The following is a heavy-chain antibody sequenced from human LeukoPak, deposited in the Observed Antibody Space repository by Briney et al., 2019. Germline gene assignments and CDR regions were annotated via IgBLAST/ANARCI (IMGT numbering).Heavy chain of an antibody. CDR2: IYRDGKT. J-gene: IGHJ4*02. Sequence: GGSLRLSCAASGFTVSSHYMTWVSQAPGRGLEWVSVIYRDGKTYYADSVKGRFTISRDNSKNTLYLQMNSLKTEDTAVYYCAREDTGDLAFDYWGQGTLVTASS. CDR1: GFTVSSHY. V-gene: IGHV3-66*02. D-gene: IGHD1-1*01. CDR3: AREDTGDLAFDY.